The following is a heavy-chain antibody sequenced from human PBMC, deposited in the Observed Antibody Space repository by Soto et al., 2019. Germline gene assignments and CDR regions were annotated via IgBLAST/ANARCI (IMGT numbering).Heavy chain of an antibody. CDR2: IYSGGDT. Sequence: GLLVESGGGLSQPGGALKLSCEARFSVTEHYISWVRQAPGEGLEWISTIYSGGDTFYRDSVKGRCTISRDGSKNTVYLQLNSLRAADTGMYYCARDSVGGAFNFWGRGTPVTVSS. D-gene: IGHD1-26*01. J-gene: IGHJ4*02. V-gene: IGHV3-53*01. CDR3: ARDSVGGAFNF. CDR1: RFSVTEHY.